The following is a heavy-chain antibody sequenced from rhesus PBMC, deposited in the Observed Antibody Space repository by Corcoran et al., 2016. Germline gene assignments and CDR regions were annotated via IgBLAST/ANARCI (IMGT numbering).Heavy chain of an antibody. CDR1: GYSISIVYD. V-gene: IGHV4-127*01. Sequence: QVQLQESGPGVVKPSETLSLTCAVSGYSISIVYDWSWIRHPPGKGLEWVGFIVGSSGSTNYNPALKNRVTISKDTSKNQFALKLSSVTAADTAWYYCARVDGFDYWGQGVLVTVSS. D-gene: IGHD6-37*01. CDR3: ARVDGFDY. CDR2: IVGSSGST. J-gene: IGHJ4*01.